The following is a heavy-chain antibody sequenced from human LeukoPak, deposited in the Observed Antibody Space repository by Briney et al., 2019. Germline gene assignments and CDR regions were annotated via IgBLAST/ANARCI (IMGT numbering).Heavy chain of an antibody. D-gene: IGHD3-9*01. CDR3: ASSRYDILTGHYNFDY. Sequence: SGPTLANPTQPLTLTCTFSGFSLSTSGVGVGWIRQPPGKALEWLALIYWDDDKRYSPSLKSRLTITKDTSKNQVVLTMTNMDPVDTATYYCASSRYDILTGHYNFDYWGQGTLVTASS. CDR2: IYWDDDK. J-gene: IGHJ4*02. V-gene: IGHV2-5*02. CDR1: GFSLSTSGVG.